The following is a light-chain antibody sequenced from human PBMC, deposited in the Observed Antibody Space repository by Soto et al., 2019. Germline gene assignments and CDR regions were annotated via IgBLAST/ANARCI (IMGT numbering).Light chain of an antibody. V-gene: IGLV2-14*01. J-gene: IGLJ1*01. Sequence: QSALTQPASVSGSPGQSITISCTGTSSDVGGYNYVSWYQQHPGKAPKLMIYEVSNRPSGVSNRFSGSKSGNTASLTISGLLTEDEADYYCCSYTSSSALPVFGTGTKLTVL. CDR1: SSDVGGYNY. CDR2: EVS. CDR3: CSYTSSSALPV.